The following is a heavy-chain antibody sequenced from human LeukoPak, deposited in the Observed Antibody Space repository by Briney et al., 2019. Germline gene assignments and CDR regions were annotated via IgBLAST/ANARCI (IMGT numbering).Heavy chain of an antibody. CDR1: GFTFSSYS. D-gene: IGHD3-16*01. Sequence: PGGSLRLSCAASGFTFSSYSMNWVRQAPGKGLEWVSSISSSSSYIYYADSVKGRFTISRDNAKNSLYLQMNSLRAEDTAVYYCARDWGGAWRAFDIWGQGTMVTVSS. CDR3: ARDWGGAWRAFDI. CDR2: ISSSSSYI. V-gene: IGHV3-21*01. J-gene: IGHJ3*02.